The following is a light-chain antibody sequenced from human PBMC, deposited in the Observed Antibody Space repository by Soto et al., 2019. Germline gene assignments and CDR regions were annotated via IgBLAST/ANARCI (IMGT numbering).Light chain of an antibody. CDR3: LLSYNGPYV. Sequence: QAVVTQGPSLTVSPGGTVTLTCGSSSGAVTNGHYPYWFQQKPGQAPRTLMYDTTNRQSWTPARFSGSLLGGKAALTLLGAQPEDEAEYYCLLSYNGPYVFGTGTKLTLL. J-gene: IGLJ1*01. CDR1: SGAVTNGHY. V-gene: IGLV7-46*02. CDR2: DTT.